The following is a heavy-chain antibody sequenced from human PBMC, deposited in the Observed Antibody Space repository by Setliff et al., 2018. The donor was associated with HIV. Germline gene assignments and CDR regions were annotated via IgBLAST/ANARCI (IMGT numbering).Heavy chain of an antibody. CDR1: GGSFSAYY. D-gene: IGHD2-2*01. CDR3: ARHGQDYQLGYYYYYMDV. CDR2: INYSGGT. V-gene: IGHV4-34*01. J-gene: IGHJ6*03. Sequence: PSETLSLTCAVYGGSFSAYYWSWIRQPPGKGLEWIGEINYSGGTNYIPSLKSRVTISVDTSKNQFFLKLSSVTAADTAVYYCARHGQDYQLGYYYYYMDVWGKGTTVTVSS.